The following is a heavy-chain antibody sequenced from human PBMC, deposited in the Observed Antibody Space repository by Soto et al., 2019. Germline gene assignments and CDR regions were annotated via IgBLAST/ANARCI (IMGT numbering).Heavy chain of an antibody. V-gene: IGHV3-33*01. Sequence: QVQLVESGGGVVQPGTSLRLSCAASGFTLSSYGMHWVRQAPGKGLEWVAVLWSDGSTSYYADSVEGRFTISRDISKNPRSLLMNSLRADDTAIYYCAREVAVAGVPPGGAFQVWGQGTMVTVSS. CDR1: GFTLSSYG. CDR3: AREVAVAGVPPGGAFQV. D-gene: IGHD6-19*01. CDR2: LWSDGSTS. J-gene: IGHJ3*01.